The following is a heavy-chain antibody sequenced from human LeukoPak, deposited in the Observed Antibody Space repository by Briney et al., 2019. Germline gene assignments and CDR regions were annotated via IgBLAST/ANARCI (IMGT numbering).Heavy chain of an antibody. V-gene: IGHV4-30-4*01. CDR2: IYYSGST. D-gene: IGHD2-2*01. J-gene: IGHJ5*02. CDR1: GGSISSGDYY. Sequence: PSETLSLTCTVSGGSISSGDYYWSWIRQPPGKGLEWIGYIYYSGSTYYNPSPKSRVTISVDTSKNQFSLKLSSVTAADTAVYYCARGKQEDIVVVPAAMGFDPWGQGTLVTVSS. CDR3: ARGKQEDIVVVPAAMGFDP.